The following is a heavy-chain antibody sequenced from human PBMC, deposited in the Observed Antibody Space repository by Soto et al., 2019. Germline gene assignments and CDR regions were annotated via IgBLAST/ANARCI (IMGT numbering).Heavy chain of an antibody. CDR3: ARRHCSSTSCLFDY. V-gene: IGHV3-48*03. D-gene: IGHD2-2*01. CDR2: ISSSGSTI. J-gene: IGHJ4*02. CDR1: GFTFSSYE. Sequence: GGSLRLSCAASGFTFSSYEMNWVRQAPGKGLEWVSCISSSGSTIFYADSVKGRFTISRDNARNSLYLQMYSLRAEDTAVYYCARRHCSSTSCLFDYWGQGAMVTVSS.